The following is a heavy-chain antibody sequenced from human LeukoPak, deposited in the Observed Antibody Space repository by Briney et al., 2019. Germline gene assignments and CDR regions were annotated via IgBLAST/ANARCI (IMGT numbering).Heavy chain of an antibody. V-gene: IGHV5-51*01. D-gene: IGHD2-2*02. J-gene: IGHJ4*02. CDR1: GYSFTSYW. Sequence: GESLKISCKGSGYSFTSYWIGWVRQMPGKGLEWMGIIYPGDSDTRYSPSFQGQVTISADKSISTAYPQWSSLKASDTAMYYCARAAVKYCSSTSCSTPRYFDFRGQGTLVTVSS. CDR3: ARAAVKYCSSTSCSTPRYFDF. CDR2: IYPGDSDT.